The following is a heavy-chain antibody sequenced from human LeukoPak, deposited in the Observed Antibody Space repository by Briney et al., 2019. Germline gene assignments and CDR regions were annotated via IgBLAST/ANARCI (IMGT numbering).Heavy chain of an antibody. CDR3: ARQGDCSGGSCYEVDY. D-gene: IGHD2-15*01. CDR2: IYPGDSDT. Sequence: GESLKISCKGSGYSFTSYWIGWVRQMPGKGLEWMGIIYPGDSDTGYSPSFQGQVTISADKSITTTYLQWSSLKASDTAVYYCARQGDCSGGSCYEVDYWGQGTLVTVSS. CDR1: GYSFTSYW. V-gene: IGHV5-51*01. J-gene: IGHJ4*02.